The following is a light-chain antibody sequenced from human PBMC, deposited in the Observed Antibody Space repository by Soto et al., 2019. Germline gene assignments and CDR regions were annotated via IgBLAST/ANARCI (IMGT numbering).Light chain of an antibody. CDR2: SNN. CDR3: AAWDDSLNGYV. CDR1: SSNIGSNT. V-gene: IGLV1-44*01. J-gene: IGLJ1*01. Sequence: QPVLTQPPSASGTPGQRVTIACSGSSSNIGSNTGNWYQQLPGTAPTLLIYSNNQRPSGVPDRFSGSKSGTSASLAISGLQSEDEADYYCAAWDDSLNGYVFGTGTKLTVL.